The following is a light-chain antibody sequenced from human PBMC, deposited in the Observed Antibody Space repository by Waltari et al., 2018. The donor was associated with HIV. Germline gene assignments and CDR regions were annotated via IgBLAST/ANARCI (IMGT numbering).Light chain of an antibody. V-gene: IGLV3-25*03. CDR1: AFPNQF. CDR3: QSADNSETNPVV. J-gene: IGLJ2*01. Sequence: SSELTQPPSVSVSPGQTGRITCSGHAFPNQFTYWYHQKSGQAPVLTIYKDTERPSGVPERFSASTAGTIVTLTIGEVQAEDEADYYCQSADNSETNPVVFGGGTKLTVL. CDR2: KDT.